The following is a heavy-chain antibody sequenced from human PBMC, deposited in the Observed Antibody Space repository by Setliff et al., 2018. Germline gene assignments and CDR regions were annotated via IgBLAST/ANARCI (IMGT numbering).Heavy chain of an antibody. CDR2: IYYSGST. V-gene: IGHV4-31*03. CDR3: ARGRAGHSGH. CDR1: GGSIVSKSFY. D-gene: IGHD6-19*01. Sequence: PSETLSLTCTVSGGSIVSKSFYWGWMRQPPGKGLEWIGYIYYSGSTSYYNPSLKSRVTISVDTSKNQFSLKLSSVTAADTAVYYCARGRAGHSGHWGQGTLVTVSS. J-gene: IGHJ4*02.